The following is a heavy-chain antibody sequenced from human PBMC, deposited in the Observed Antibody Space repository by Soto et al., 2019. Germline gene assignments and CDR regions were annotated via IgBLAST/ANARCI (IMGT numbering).Heavy chain of an antibody. V-gene: IGHV1-69*06. J-gene: IGHJ3*02. CDR2: TIPVFNTA. D-gene: IGHD3-10*01. Sequence: QVQLEQSGAEVKKPGSSVKVSCKASGGTLSDHGVAWLRQAPGQGLEWMGGTIPVFNTAKYAQKFQGRVTVTAEKFTTIAYRELSSLRSEDTAFYFCARGVYGSGNYYTGPSAFDIWGQGTMVIVSS. CDR1: GGTLSDHG. CDR3: ARGVYGSGNYYTGPSAFDI.